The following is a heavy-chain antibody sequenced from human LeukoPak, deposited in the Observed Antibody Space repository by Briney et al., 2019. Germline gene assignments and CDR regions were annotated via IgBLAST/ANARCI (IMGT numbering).Heavy chain of an antibody. J-gene: IGHJ4*02. CDR1: GYSISSDYY. D-gene: IGHD1-1*01. CDR3: TRELAGTTVED. Sequence: SETLSLTCTVSGYSISSDYYWGWIRQTPGKGLEWIGSVYHSGTTYHNPSLKSRVTMSVDTSKNQFSLTLTSVTAADTALYYCTRELAGTTVEDWGQGTLVTVSS. V-gene: IGHV4-38-2*02. CDR2: VYHSGTT.